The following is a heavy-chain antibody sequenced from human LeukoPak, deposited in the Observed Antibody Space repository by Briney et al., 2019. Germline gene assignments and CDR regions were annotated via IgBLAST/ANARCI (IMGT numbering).Heavy chain of an antibody. D-gene: IGHD1-1*01. J-gene: IGHJ5*02. CDR2: IIPIFGTA. V-gene: IGHV1-69*06. CDR3: VLQDPGSHPWFDP. CDR1: VGTFSSYA. Sequence: SVKVSCKASVGTFSSYAISWVRQAPGQGLEWMGGIIPIFGTANYAQKFKARVTINEDKSTSTAYMELSSLRTKHTYVYSCVLQDPGSHPWFDPWGQGTLVTVPS.